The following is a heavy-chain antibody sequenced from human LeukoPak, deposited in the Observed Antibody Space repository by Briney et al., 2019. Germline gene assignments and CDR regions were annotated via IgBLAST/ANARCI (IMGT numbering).Heavy chain of an antibody. D-gene: IGHD1-26*01. CDR1: GYTFTGYY. CDR2: INPNSGGT. CDR3: ARSRPGDSGSYRGDAFDI. V-gene: IGHV1-2*02. Sequence: ASVKVSCKASGYTFTGYYMHWVRQAPGQGLEWMGWINPNSGGTNYAQKFQGRVTMTRDTSISTAYMELSRLRSDDTAVYYCARSRPGDSGSYRGDAFDIWGQGTMVTVSS. J-gene: IGHJ3*02.